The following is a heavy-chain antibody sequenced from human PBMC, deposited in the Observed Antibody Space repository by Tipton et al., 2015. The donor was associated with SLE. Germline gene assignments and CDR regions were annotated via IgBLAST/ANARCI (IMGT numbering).Heavy chain of an antibody. Sequence: SLRLSCATSGFTFSSYEMNWVRQAPGKGLEWVSYISSSGSTIYYADSVKGRFTISRDNAKNSLYLQMNSLRAEDTAVYYCARGGPRAFDYWGQGTLVTVSS. CDR2: ISSSGSTI. J-gene: IGHJ4*02. CDR3: ARGGPRAFDY. CDR1: GFTFSSYE. V-gene: IGHV3-48*03.